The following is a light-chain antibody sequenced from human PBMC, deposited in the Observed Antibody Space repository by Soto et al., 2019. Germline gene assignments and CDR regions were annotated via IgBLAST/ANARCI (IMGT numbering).Light chain of an antibody. CDR2: SDY. CDR1: NSDIGSNS. J-gene: IGLJ3*02. Sequence: QSVLTQPPSASGTPGQRVNISCSGSNSDIGSNSVYWYQKLPGMAPKLLLFSDYKRPSGVPDRFSGSKSGTSASLAISGLRSEDEAVYSCAAWDGSHWVFGGGTQLTVL. CDR3: AAWDGSHWV. V-gene: IGLV1-47*02.